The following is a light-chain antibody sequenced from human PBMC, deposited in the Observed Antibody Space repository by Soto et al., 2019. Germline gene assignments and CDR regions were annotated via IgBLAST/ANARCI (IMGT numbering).Light chain of an antibody. V-gene: IGKV1-5*03. CDR1: QSISSW. J-gene: IGKJ1*01. CDR2: KAS. CDR3: QQFNNYPWT. Sequence: DIQMTQSPSTLSASVGDRVTITCRASQSISSWLAWYQQKPGKAPKLLIYKASSLESGVPSRFNGSVFGTEFTFTISSLQPDVFATYYCQQFNNYPWTLGQGTKVDIK.